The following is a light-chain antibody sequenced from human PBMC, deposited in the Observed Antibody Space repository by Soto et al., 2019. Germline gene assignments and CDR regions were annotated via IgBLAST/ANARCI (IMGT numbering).Light chain of an antibody. Sequence: DIQMTQSPSTLSASVGDRVTITSRASRSISSGLAWYQQKPGKAPRLLIYKASSLESGVPSRFSGSGSGTEFTLTISSLQPDDFATYYCQQYNSFSGYTFGQGTKLEIK. CDR3: QQYNSFSGYT. CDR2: KAS. CDR1: RSISSG. J-gene: IGKJ2*01. V-gene: IGKV1-5*03.